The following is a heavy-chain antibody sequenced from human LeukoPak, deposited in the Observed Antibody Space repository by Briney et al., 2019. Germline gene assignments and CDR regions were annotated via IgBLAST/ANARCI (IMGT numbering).Heavy chain of an antibody. CDR2: MNPNSGNT. Sequence: ASVKVSCKASGYTFTSYDINWVRQATGQGLEWMGWMNPNSGNTGYAQKFQGRVTMTRNTSISTAYMELSSLRSEDTSVYHCARVLLGSSGWYKYWFDPWGQGTLVTVSS. V-gene: IGHV1-8*01. CDR1: GYTFTSYD. J-gene: IGHJ5*02. D-gene: IGHD6-19*01. CDR3: ARVLLGSSGWYKYWFDP.